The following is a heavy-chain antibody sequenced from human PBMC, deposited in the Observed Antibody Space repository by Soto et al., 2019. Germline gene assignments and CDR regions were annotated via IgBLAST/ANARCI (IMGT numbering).Heavy chain of an antibody. CDR2: IIPIFGTA. D-gene: IGHD6-13*01. CDR3: ARDASYSSREGWFDP. CDR1: GGTFSSYA. J-gene: IGHJ5*02. Sequence: GASVKVSCKASGGTFSSYAISWVRQAPGQGLEWMGGIIPIFGTANYAQKFQGRVTITADESTSTAYMELNSLRAEDTAVYYCARDASYSSREGWFDPWGQGTLVTVSS. V-gene: IGHV1-69*13.